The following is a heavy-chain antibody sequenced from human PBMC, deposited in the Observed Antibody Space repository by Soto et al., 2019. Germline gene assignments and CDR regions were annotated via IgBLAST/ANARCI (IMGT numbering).Heavy chain of an antibody. V-gene: IGHV3-23*01. Sequence: PGGSLRLSCAASGFTFISYAMSWVRQAPGKGLEWVSAISGSGGSTYYADSVKGRFTISRDNSKNTLYLQMNSLRAEDTAVYYCAKVKSGFWSGYFVFDYWGQGTLVTVSS. CDR2: ISGSGGST. J-gene: IGHJ4*02. CDR3: AKVKSGFWSGYFVFDY. CDR1: GFTFISYA. D-gene: IGHD3-3*01.